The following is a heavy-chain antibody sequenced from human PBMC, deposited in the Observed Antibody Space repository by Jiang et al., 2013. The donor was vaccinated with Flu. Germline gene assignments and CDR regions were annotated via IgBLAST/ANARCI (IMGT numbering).Heavy chain of an antibody. Sequence: LLKPSETLSLTCAVYGGSFSGYYWSWIRQPPGKGLEWIGEINHSGSTNYNPSLKSRVTISVDTSKNQFSLKLSSVTAADTAVYYCARVGYYGLNWFDPWGQGTLVTVSS. D-gene: IGHD1-26*01. J-gene: IGHJ5*02. V-gene: IGHV4-34*01. CDR1: GGSFSGYY. CDR2: INHSGST. CDR3: ARVGYYGLNWFDP.